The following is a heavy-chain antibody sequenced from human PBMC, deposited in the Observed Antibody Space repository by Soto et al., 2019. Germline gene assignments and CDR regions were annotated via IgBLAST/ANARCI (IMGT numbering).Heavy chain of an antibody. Sequence: ASVKVSCKASGYTFTSYDINWVRQATGQGLEWMGWMNPNSGNTGYAQKFQGRVTMTRNTSISTAYMELSSLRSEDTAVYYCARGKLLWFGELFRYYYGMDVWGQGTTVTVSS. CDR3: ARGKLLWFGELFRYYYGMDV. CDR2: MNPNSGNT. CDR1: GYTFTSYD. J-gene: IGHJ6*02. D-gene: IGHD3-10*01. V-gene: IGHV1-8*01.